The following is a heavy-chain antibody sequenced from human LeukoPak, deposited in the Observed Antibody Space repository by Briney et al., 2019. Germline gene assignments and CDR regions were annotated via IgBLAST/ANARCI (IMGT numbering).Heavy chain of an antibody. CDR1: GFTFSSYG. Sequence: GRSLRLSCAASGFTFSSYGMHWVRQAPGKGLEWVAVISYDGSNKYYADSVKGRFTISRDNSKNTLYLQMNSLRAEDTAVYYCAKGGLVNSPDGDVPYDYFDYWGQGTLVTVSS. V-gene: IGHV3-30*18. D-gene: IGHD3/OR15-3a*01. J-gene: IGHJ4*02. CDR2: ISYDGSNK. CDR3: AKGGLVNSPDGDVPYDYFDY.